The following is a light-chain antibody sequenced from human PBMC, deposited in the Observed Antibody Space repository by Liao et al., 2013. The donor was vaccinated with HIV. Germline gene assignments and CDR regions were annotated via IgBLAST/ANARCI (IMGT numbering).Light chain of an antibody. CDR3: QAWDSTSAYV. Sequence: SYELTQPPSVSVSPGQTASITCSGDKLGDKYVCWYQQKPGQSPVLVIFQDTKRPSGIPERFSGSNSGSTATLTISGTQALDEADYYCQAWDSTSAYVFGAGTKVTVL. CDR1: KLGDKY. J-gene: IGLJ1*01. V-gene: IGLV3-1*01. CDR2: QDT.